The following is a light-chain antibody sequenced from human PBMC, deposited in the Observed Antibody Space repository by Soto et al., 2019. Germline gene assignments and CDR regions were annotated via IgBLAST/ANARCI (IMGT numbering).Light chain of an antibody. CDR2: RVS. Sequence: DVVLTQSPLSLPVTVGQPASISCRSSQGLVHSDGNTYLNWFHQRPGQSPRRLLYRVSNRDSGGPAWFSGSGAGTRFPLKISRVEAEDVGVYYCMQGARLITFGPGTRFDIK. CDR3: MQGARLIT. V-gene: IGKV2-30*02. CDR1: QGLVHSDGNTY. J-gene: IGKJ3*01.